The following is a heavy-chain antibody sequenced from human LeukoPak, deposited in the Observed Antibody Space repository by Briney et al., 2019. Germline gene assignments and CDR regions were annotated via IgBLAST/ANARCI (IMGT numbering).Heavy chain of an antibody. J-gene: IGHJ4*02. Sequence: GGSLRLFCAASGFPFNSYSMTWARRAPGKGLEWVSGISGSGGSTYYADPVKGRFTLSRDNSKNTLYLQMNSLRAEDTAVYYCAKDRDSGGYLTATSDYWGQGTLVTVSS. CDR2: ISGSGGST. V-gene: IGHV3-23*01. CDR1: GFPFNSYS. CDR3: AKDRDSGGYLTATSDY. D-gene: IGHD1-26*01.